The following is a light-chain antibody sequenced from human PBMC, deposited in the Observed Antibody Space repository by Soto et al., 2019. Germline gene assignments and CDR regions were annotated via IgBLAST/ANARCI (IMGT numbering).Light chain of an antibody. J-gene: IGKJ5*01. Sequence: EIVMTQSPATLSVSPGERATLSCRASQSVSSNLAWYQQKPGQAPRLLIYGASTRATGIPARFSGSGSGTEITLTISRLQSEDFAVYYCQQYSNWPPITFGQGTRLEFK. CDR2: GAS. CDR1: QSVSSN. V-gene: IGKV3-15*01. CDR3: QQYSNWPPIT.